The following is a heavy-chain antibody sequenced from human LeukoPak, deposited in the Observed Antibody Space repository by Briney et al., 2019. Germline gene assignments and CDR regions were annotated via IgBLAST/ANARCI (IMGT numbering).Heavy chain of an antibody. CDR3: ATMGSGSYYY. J-gene: IGHJ4*02. CDR1: GGPISSSSYY. CDR2: IYYSGST. V-gene: IGHV4-39*01. D-gene: IGHD1-26*01. Sequence: SETLSLTCTVSGGPISSSSYYWGWIRQPPGKGLEWIGNIYYSGSTYYNPSLKSRVTISVDTSKNQFSLKLTSVTAADTAVYYCATMGSGSYYYWGQGTLVTVSS.